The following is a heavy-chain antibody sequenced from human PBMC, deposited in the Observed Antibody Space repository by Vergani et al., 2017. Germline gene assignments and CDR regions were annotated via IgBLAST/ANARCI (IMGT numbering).Heavy chain of an antibody. V-gene: IGHV6-1*01. D-gene: IGHD1-26*01. J-gene: IGHJ4*02. Sequence: QVQLQQSGPGLVKPSQTLSLTCAISGDSVSSSSVTWNWIRQSPSRGLEWLGRTYYRSKWYNEYAVSVRSRIIIKPDTSKNQVSLQLDSVTPEDTAVYYCAGGSWGKFDYWGQGTLVTVSS. CDR1: GDSVSSSSVT. CDR3: AGGSWGKFDY. CDR2: TYYRSKWYN.